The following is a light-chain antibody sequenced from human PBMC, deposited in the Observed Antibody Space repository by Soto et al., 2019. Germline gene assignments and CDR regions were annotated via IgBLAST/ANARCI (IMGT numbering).Light chain of an antibody. CDR2: DNN. CDR3: GTWDRSLSIYV. V-gene: IGLV1-51*01. J-gene: IGLJ1*01. Sequence: QSVLTQPPSVSAASGQKVSISCSASDSNTGSNFVSWFQQLPGTAPKLLIYDNNSRPSGIPDRFSGSKSGTSATLDISGLQTGDEADYYCGTWDRSLSIYVFGSGTKVTVL. CDR1: DSNTGSNF.